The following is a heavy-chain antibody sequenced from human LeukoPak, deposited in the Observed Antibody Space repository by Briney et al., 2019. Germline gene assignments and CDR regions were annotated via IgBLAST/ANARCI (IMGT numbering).Heavy chain of an antibody. CDR2: IYYSGST. V-gene: IGHV4-59*12. Sequence: PSETLSLTCTVSGGSISSYYWSWIRQPPGKGLEWIGYIYYSGSTNYNPSLKSRGTISVDTSKNHFSLTLSSVTAADAAVDYCARSDGYGLVGIWGQGTMVTVSS. D-gene: IGHD5-18*01. CDR3: ARSDGYGLVGI. CDR1: GGSISSYY. J-gene: IGHJ3*02.